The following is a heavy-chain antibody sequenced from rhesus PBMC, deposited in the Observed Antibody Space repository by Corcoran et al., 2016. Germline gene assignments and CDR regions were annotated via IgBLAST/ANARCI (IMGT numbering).Heavy chain of an antibody. Sequence: EVQLVESGGGLVQPGGSLRIACAASGFTFGDFGFHWVRQTPGTSLECSSPIANTGATIFYPDSVKGRFTVSRDNAKNSLSLQMNILRAEDTAVYYCGRGFHNPVDYWGQGVLVTVSS. CDR3: GRGFHNPVDY. D-gene: IGHD4-11*01. CDR1: GFTFGDFG. V-gene: IGHV3-7*01. CDR2: IANTGATI. J-gene: IGHJ4*01.